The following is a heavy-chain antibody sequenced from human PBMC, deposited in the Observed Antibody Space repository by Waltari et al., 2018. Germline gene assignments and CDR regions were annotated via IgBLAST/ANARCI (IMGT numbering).Heavy chain of an antibody. CDR1: GYSISSGYY. CDR2: IYHSGSN. J-gene: IGHJ4*02. Sequence: QVQLQESGPGLVKPSETLSLTCGVSGYSISSGYYWGWIRQPPGKGLEWIGSIYHSGSNYYNPSLKSRVTISVDTSKNQFSLKLISVTAADTAVYYCARHPDYGSGRFSYWGQGTLVTVSS. V-gene: IGHV4-38-2*01. CDR3: ARHPDYGSGRFSY. D-gene: IGHD3-10*01.